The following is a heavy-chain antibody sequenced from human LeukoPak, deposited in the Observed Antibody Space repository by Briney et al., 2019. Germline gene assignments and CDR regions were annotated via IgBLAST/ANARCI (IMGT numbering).Heavy chain of an antibody. J-gene: IGHJ5*02. CDR3: ARETPAVRNNCFDP. CDR2: VSYSGTT. D-gene: IGHD2-2*01. CDR1: GVSISSSTYY. V-gene: IGHV4-39*02. Sequence: SETLSLSCTVSGVSISSSTYYWGWVRQPPGKGLEWLGSVSYSGTTYYNTSLRSRVTISIDTSRHQFSLKVTSVTAADTAVYYCARETPAVRNNCFDPWGQGTLVTVSS.